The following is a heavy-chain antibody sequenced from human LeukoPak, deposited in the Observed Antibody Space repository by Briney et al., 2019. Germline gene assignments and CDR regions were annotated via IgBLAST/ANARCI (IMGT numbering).Heavy chain of an antibody. CDR1: GYTFTSVD. J-gene: IGHJ4*02. V-gene: IGHV1-8*03. D-gene: IGHD3-3*01. Sequence: ASVKVSCKASGYTFTSVDIHWVRQATGQGLEWMRWMNPNSDYTAYAPRFQGRVTITRDTSISTAYLELSSLTSEDTAVYYCARGFFDLWSGYYTTHFDYWGQGTLVTVSS. CDR2: MNPNSDYT. CDR3: ARGFFDLWSGYYTTHFDY.